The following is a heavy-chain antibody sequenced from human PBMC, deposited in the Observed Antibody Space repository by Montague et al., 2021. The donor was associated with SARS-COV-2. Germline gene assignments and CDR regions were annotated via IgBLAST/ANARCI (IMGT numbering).Heavy chain of an antibody. V-gene: IGHV4-4*02. Sequence: SETLSLTCAVSGGSISSSNWWSWVRQPPGKGLEWIGEIYHRGSTNYNPSLKSRVTISVDKSKNQFSLKLSSVTAADTAVYYCARRPLGYYYYDMDVWDQGTTVTVSS. CDR2: IYHRGST. CDR1: GGSISSSNW. J-gene: IGHJ6*02. CDR3: ARRPLGYYYYDMDV.